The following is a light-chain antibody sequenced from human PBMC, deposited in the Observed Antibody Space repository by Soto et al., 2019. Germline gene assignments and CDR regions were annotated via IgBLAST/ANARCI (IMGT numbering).Light chain of an antibody. V-gene: IGLV2-14*01. J-gene: IGLJ1*01. CDR2: EVS. CDR1: SSDVGGYSY. Sequence: QSALTQPASVSGSPGQSITISCTGTSSDVGGYSYVSWYQQHPGKAPKLMIYEVSYRPSGVSNRFSGSKSGNTASLTISGLQAEDEAAYFCNSYGSTSTRYVFGTGTKVTVL. CDR3: NSYGSTSTRYV.